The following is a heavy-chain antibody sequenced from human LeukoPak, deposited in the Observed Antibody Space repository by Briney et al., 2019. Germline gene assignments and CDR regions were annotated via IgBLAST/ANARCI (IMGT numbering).Heavy chain of an antibody. Sequence: SETLSLTCTVSGGSISSYYWSWIRQPPGKGLEWIGFIYYTGFTIYNPSLKSRVTISVDTSKNQFSLKLSSVTAADTAVYYCARGYIHSGSYFDYWGQGTLVTVSS. CDR2: IYYTGFT. D-gene: IGHD1-26*01. CDR3: ARGYIHSGSYFDY. CDR1: GGSISSYY. J-gene: IGHJ4*02. V-gene: IGHV4-59*01.